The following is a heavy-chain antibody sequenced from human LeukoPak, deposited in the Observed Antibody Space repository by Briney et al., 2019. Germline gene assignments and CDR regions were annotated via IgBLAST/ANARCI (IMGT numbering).Heavy chain of an antibody. J-gene: IGHJ4*02. CDR2: ISYDGSST. CDR3: ARVRAHDYDSSGEHALDY. CDR1: GFTFNNYA. D-gene: IGHD3-22*01. Sequence: GGSLRPSCAASGFTFNNYALHWVRQAPDKGLEWVAAISYDGSSTYYADSVEGRFTISRDNSKKTLFLQMNSLSPQDTAVYYCARVRAHDYDSSGEHALDYWGQGTLVTVSS. V-gene: IGHV3-30-3*01.